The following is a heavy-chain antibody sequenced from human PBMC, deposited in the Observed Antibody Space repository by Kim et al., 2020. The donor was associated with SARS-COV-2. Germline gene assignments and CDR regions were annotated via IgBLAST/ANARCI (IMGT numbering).Heavy chain of an antibody. J-gene: IGHJ6*02. D-gene: IGHD6-13*01. CDR2: ISSNGGST. CDR1: GFTFSSYA. V-gene: IGHV3-64D*06. Sequence: GGSLRLSCSASGFTFSSYAMHWVRQAPGKGLEYVLAISSNGGSTYYADSVKGRFTISRDNSKNTLYLQMSSLRAEDTAVYYCVKGGIYDIAAAGNYYYYGMDVWGQGSTVTVSS. CDR3: VKGGIYDIAAAGNYYYYGMDV.